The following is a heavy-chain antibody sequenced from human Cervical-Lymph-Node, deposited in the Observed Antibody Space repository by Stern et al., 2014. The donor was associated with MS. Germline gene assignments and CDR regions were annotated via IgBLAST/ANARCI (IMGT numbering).Heavy chain of an antibody. V-gene: IGHV1-69*01. Sequence: QVQLVQSEAEVQKPGSSVKVSCRASVGTFSSSDISCVRQAPGQGLECMGGIIPIIGTANYAQKYQGRVTITADESTSTAYMELSSLRSEDTAIYYCALGGFGHYFEYWGQGTLVTVSS. CDR2: IIPIIGTA. D-gene: IGHD3-10*01. J-gene: IGHJ4*02. CDR3: ALGGFGHYFEY. CDR1: VGTFSSSD.